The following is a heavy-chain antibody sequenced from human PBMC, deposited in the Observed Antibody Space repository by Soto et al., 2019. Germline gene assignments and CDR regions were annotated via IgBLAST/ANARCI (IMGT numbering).Heavy chain of an antibody. CDR3: ARLWTTVTCDY. J-gene: IGHJ4*02. V-gene: IGHV1-18*01. CDR2: ISAYNDNT. D-gene: IGHD4-17*01. CDR1: GFTFTSYA. Sequence: ASVKVSCKASGFTFTSYAISWVRQAPGQGLEWMGWISAYNDNTNYVDSVKGRVTISRDNAKNSLYLQMNSLRAEDTAVYYCARLWTTVTCDYWGQGSLVTVSS.